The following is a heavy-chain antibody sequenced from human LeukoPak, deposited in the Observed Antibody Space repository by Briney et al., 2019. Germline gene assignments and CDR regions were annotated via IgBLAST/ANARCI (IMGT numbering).Heavy chain of an antibody. V-gene: IGHV3-30*02. Sequence: PGGSLRLSCAASGFTFSSYGMHWVRQAPGKGLEWVAFIRYDGSNKYYADSVKGRFTISRDNSKNTLYLQMNSLRAEDTAVYYCAKAGEAYYGSGSYWRRYYYMDVLGKGTTVTVSS. CDR2: IRYDGSNK. D-gene: IGHD3-10*01. CDR1: GFTFSSYG. CDR3: AKAGEAYYGSGSYWRRYYYMDV. J-gene: IGHJ6*03.